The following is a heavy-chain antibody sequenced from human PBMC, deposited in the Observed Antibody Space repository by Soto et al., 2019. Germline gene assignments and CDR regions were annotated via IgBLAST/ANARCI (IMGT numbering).Heavy chain of an antibody. CDR2: ISSTGRT. CDR1: GDSVSSGSYY. Sequence: ASETLSLACIVSGDSVSSGSYYWTWLRQPPGKGLEWIGYISSTGRTKYNPSLQSRVTISVDTSKNDFYLNLSSVTAADTAVYFCARECGLLPYYVMNVWGHGTAVTVSS. J-gene: IGHJ6*02. D-gene: IGHD2-21*01. CDR3: ARECGLLPYYVMNV. V-gene: IGHV4-61*03.